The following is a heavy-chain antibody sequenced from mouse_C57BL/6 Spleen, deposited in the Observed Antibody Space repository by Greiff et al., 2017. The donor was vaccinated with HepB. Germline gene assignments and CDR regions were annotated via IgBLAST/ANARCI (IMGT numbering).Heavy chain of an antibody. CDR2: ISDGGSYT. D-gene: IGHD2-3*01. V-gene: IGHV5-4*03. CDR3: ARGGDDGYYFFDY. Sequence: EVKLQESGGGLVKPGGSLKLSCAASGFTFSSYAMSWVRQTPEKRLEWVATISDGGSYTYYPDNVKGRFTISRDNAKNNLYLQMSHLKSEDTAMYYCARGGDDGYYFFDYWGQGTTLTVSS. J-gene: IGHJ2*01. CDR1: GFTFSSYA.